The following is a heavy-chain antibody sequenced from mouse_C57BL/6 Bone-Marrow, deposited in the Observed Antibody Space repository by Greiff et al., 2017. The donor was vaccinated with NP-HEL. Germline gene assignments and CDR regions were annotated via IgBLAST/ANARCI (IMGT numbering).Heavy chain of an antibody. Sequence: EVQLQQSGPELVKPGASVKISCKASGYSFTGYYMNWVKQSPEKSLEWIGEINPSTGGTTYNQKFKAKATLTVDKSSSTAYMQLKSLTSEDSAVYYCAREVPTTEGGYFDLWGTGTTVTVSS. CDR1: GYSFTGYY. D-gene: IGHD1-1*01. V-gene: IGHV1-42*01. CDR3: AREVPTTEGGYFDL. J-gene: IGHJ1*03. CDR2: INPSTGGT.